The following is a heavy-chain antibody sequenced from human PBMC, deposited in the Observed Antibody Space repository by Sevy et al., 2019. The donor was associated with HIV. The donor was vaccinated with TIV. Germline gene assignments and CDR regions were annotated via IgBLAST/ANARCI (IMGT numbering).Heavy chain of an antibody. CDR1: GFTFSSYD. CDR2: IGTAGDT. D-gene: IGHD2-2*02. CDR3: ARALVVVPAAIRRTYYYYYGMDV. V-gene: IGHV3-13*01. Sequence: GGSLRLSCAASGFTFSSYDMHWVRQATGKGLEWVSAIGTAGDTYYPGSVKGRFTISRENAKNSLYLQMNGLRAGETAVYYCARALVVVPAAIRRTYYYYYGMDVWGQGTTVTVSS. J-gene: IGHJ6*02.